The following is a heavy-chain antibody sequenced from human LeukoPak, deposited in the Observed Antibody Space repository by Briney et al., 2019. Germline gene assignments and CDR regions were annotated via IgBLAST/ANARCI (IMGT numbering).Heavy chain of an antibody. CDR1: VGSFSGYY. CDR2: INHSGST. D-gene: IGHD3-10*01. CDR3: ARGFGWFDP. Sequence: SVTLSLTCAVYVGSFSGYYWSWIRQPPGKGLEWIGEINHSGSTNYNPSLKSRVTISVDTSKNQFSLKLSSVTAADTAVYYCARGFGWFDPWGQGTLVTVSS. V-gene: IGHV4-34*01. J-gene: IGHJ5*02.